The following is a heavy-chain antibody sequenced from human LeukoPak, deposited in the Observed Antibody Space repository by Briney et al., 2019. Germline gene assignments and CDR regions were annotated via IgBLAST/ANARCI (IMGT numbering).Heavy chain of an antibody. D-gene: IGHD6-13*01. CDR3: ARTSSSWYGDYFDY. Sequence: ASVKVSCKASGYTFIGYYMHWVRQAPGQGLEWMGWINTNTGNPTYAQGFTGRFVFSLDTSVSTAYLQISSLKAEDTAVYYCARTSSSWYGDYFDYWGQGTLVTVSS. CDR1: GYTFIGYY. J-gene: IGHJ4*02. CDR2: INTNTGNP. V-gene: IGHV7-4-1*02.